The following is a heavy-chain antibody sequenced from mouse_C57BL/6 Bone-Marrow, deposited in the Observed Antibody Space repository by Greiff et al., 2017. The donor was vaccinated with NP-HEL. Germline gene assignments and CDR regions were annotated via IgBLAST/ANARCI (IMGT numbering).Heavy chain of an antibody. CDR3: ARPYYSGSSPY. CDR2: ISSGGSYT. CDR1: GFTFSSYG. Sequence: EVKLQESGGDLVKPGGSLKLSCAASGFTFSSYGMSWVRQTPDKRLEWVATISSGGSYTYYPDSVKGRFTISRDNAKNTLYLQMSSLKSEDTAMYYCARPYYSGSSPYWGQGTLVTVSA. J-gene: IGHJ3*01. V-gene: IGHV5-6*01. D-gene: IGHD1-1*01.